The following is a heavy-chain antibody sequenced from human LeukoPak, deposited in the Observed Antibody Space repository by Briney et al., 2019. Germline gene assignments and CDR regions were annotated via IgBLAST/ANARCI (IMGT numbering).Heavy chain of an antibody. Sequence: PGGSLRLSCAASGFTFSSYAMHWVRQAPGKGLEWVAVISYDGSNKYYADSVKGRFTISRDNSKNTLYLQMNSLRAEDTAVYYCAREGLSHITMIVVDFDIWGQGTMVTVSS. J-gene: IGHJ3*02. CDR1: GFTFSSYA. CDR2: ISYDGSNK. D-gene: IGHD3-22*01. CDR3: AREGLSHITMIVVDFDI. V-gene: IGHV3-30-3*01.